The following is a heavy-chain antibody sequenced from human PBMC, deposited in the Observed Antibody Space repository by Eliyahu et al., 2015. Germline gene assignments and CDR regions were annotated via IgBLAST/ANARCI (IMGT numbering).Heavy chain of an antibody. V-gene: IGHV1-69*01. CDR1: GGTFSSYA. D-gene: IGHD3-10*01. CDR3: ARDSRLGMVQGDDY. CDR2: ISPLFGTA. J-gene: IGHJ4*02. Sequence: QVQLVQSGAXVKKPGSSVKVFRKASGGTFSSYAIGWVRQAPGQGLGWMGGISPLFGTANYAQKFQGRVTITADESTSTAYMELSSLRSEDTAVYYCARDSRLGMVQGDDYWGQGTLVTVSS.